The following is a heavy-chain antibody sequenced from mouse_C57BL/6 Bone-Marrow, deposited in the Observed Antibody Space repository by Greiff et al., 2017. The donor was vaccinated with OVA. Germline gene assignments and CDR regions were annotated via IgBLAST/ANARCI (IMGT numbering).Heavy chain of an antibody. D-gene: IGHD1-1*01. J-gene: IGHJ4*01. Sequence: VQLQQSGAELVKPGASVKISCKASGYAFSSYWMNWVKQRPGKGLAWIGQIYPGDGDTNYNGKFKGKATLTADKSSSTAYMQLSSRTSEDSAVYFGARFYGSSYENAMDYWGQGTSVSVSS. V-gene: IGHV1-80*01. CDR1: GYAFSSYW. CDR2: IYPGDGDT. CDR3: ARFYGSSYENAMDY.